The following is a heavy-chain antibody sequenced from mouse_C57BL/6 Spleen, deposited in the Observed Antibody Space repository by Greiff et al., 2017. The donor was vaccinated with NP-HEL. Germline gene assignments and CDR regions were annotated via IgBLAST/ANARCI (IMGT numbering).Heavy chain of an antibody. D-gene: IGHD1-1*02. CDR2: INPSSGYT. CDR1: GYTFTSYT. Sequence: QVQLQQSGAELARPGASVKMSCKASGYTFTSYTMHWVKQRPGQGLEWIGYINPSSGYTKYNLKFKDKATVTADNSSSTAYMRLSSLTSEDSAVYYCARAGGGSSEYWGGGTTLTVSS. J-gene: IGHJ2*01. V-gene: IGHV1-4*01. CDR3: ARAGGGSSEY.